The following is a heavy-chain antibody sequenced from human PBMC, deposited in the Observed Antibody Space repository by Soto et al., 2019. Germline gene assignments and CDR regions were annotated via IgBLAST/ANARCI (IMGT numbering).Heavy chain of an antibody. V-gene: IGHV1-2*04. D-gene: IGHD2-15*01. CDR2: INPNSGGT. CDR1: GYTFTGYY. Sequence: ASVKVSCKASGYTFTGYYIHWVRQAPVQGLEWMGWINPNSGGTNYAQKFQGWFTMTRDTSISTAYMELSRLISDDTAVYYCARIGRYCSGGSCYYGMDVWGQGTTVTVSS. J-gene: IGHJ6*02. CDR3: ARIGRYCSGGSCYYGMDV.